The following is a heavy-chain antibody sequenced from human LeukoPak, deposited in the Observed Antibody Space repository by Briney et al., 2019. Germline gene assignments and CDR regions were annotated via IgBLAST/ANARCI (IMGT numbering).Heavy chain of an antibody. V-gene: IGHV6-1*01. CDR2: TYYRSKWHN. Sequence: SQTLSLTCAISGDSISSSSVAWNWIRQSPSRGLEWLGRTYYRSKWHNGYAPSVRSRINVNPDTSKNQFSLQLNSVAPEDTAVYYCARGSKTAFDIWDQGTMVTVSS. D-gene: IGHD1-26*01. CDR3: ARGSKTAFDI. J-gene: IGHJ3*02. CDR1: GDSISSSSVA.